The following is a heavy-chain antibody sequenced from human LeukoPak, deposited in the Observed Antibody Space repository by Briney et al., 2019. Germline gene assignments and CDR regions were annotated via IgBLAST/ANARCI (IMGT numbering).Heavy chain of an antibody. CDR3: ARDSMSYYGSGLWYYYYMDV. CDR2: IYYSGST. D-gene: IGHD3-10*01. Sequence: WIRQPPGKGLEWIGSIYYSGSTYYNPSLKSRVTISVDTSKNQFSLKLSSVTAADTAVYYCARDSMSYYGSGLWYYYYMDVWGKGTTVTVSS. V-gene: IGHV4-39*07. J-gene: IGHJ6*03.